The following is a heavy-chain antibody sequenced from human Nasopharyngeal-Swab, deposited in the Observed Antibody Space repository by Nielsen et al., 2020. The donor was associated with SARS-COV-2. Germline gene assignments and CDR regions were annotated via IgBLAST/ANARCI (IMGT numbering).Heavy chain of an antibody. Sequence: SETLSLTCTVSGGSISSGDYYWSWIRQPPGKGLEWIGYIYYSGSTYYNPSLKSRVTISVDTSKNQFSLKLSSVTAADTAVYYCARDLVVRGVIITEAFDIWGQGTMVTVSS. V-gene: IGHV4-30-4*01. CDR3: ARDLVVRGVIITEAFDI. CDR2: IYYSGST. CDR1: GGSISSGDYY. D-gene: IGHD3-10*01. J-gene: IGHJ3*02.